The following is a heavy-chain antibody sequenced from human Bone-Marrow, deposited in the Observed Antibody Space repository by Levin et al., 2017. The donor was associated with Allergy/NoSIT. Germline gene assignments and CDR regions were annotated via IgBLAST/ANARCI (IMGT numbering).Heavy chain of an antibody. CDR1: GFTFSGYW. D-gene: IGHD1-26*01. CDR3: ARGGYSGAFDI. CDR2: IKQDGSET. Sequence: PGGSLRLSCAASGFTFSGYWMTWVRQTPGKGLEWVAIIKQDGSETSYVDSVKGRFTISRDNTKNSLYLQMNSLRAEDTAVYYCARGGYSGAFDIWGQGTMVTVSS. V-gene: IGHV3-7*04. J-gene: IGHJ3*02.